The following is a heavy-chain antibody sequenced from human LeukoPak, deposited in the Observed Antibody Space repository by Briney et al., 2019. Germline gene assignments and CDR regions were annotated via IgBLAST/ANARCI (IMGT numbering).Heavy chain of an antibody. CDR1: GFTVNSNY. CDR2: IYSDRST. Sequence: GGSLRLSCAVSGFTVNSNYMSWVRQAPGKGLEWVSVIYSDRSTYYADSVKGRFTISRDNSKNTLFLQMNSLRAEDTAVYYCARALTIFGVVIRQYASGYWFDPWGQGTLVTVSS. D-gene: IGHD3-3*01. V-gene: IGHV3-66*01. CDR3: ARALTIFGVVIRQYASGYWFDP. J-gene: IGHJ5*02.